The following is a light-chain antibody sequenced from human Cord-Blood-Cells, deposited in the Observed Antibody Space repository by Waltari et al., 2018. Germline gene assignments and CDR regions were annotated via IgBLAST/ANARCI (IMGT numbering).Light chain of an antibody. CDR1: QSISSW. V-gene: IGKV1-5*03. Sequence: DIQMTQSPSTLSASVGDRVTITCRASQSISSWLAWYQQKPGKAPKLLIYKASSLESWVPSRFSGSVSWTEFTLTISSLQPDDFATYYCQQYNSYSFGPGTKVDIK. CDR2: KAS. J-gene: IGKJ3*01. CDR3: QQYNSYS.